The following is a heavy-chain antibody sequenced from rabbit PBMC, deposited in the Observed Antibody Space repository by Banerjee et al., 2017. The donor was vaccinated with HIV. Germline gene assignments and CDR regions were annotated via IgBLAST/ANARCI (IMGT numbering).Heavy chain of an antibody. V-gene: IGHV1S7*01. CDR1: GFDFSSYY. CDR3: ARGPLYFNL. Sequence: QSLEESGGDLVKPGASLTLTCTASGFDFSSYYMSWVRQAPGKGLEWIGYIDPVFGSTYYASWVNGRFTISSHNAQNTLYLQLNSLTAADTATYFCARGPLYFNLWGPGTLVTDS. CDR2: IDPVFGST. J-gene: IGHJ4*01.